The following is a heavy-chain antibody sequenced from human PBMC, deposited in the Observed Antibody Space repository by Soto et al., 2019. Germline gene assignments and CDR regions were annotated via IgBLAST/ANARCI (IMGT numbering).Heavy chain of an antibody. CDR3: AKKGSPFDWLSSPFDY. CDR1: GFTFDDYA. Sequence: EVQLVESGGGLVQPGRSLRLSCAASGFTFDDYAMHWVRQAPGKGLEWVSGISWNSGSIGYADSVKGRFTISRDNAKNSLDLQMNSLRAEDTALYYCAKKGSPFDWLSSPFDYWGQGTLVTVSS. V-gene: IGHV3-9*01. D-gene: IGHD3-9*01. J-gene: IGHJ4*02. CDR2: ISWNSGSI.